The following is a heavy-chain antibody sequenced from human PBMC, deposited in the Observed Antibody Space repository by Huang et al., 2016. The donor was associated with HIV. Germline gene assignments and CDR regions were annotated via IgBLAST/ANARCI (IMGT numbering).Heavy chain of an antibody. CDR1: GFNFSAYW. D-gene: IGHD3-9*01. CDR2: IKPDGSET. J-gene: IGHJ6*02. V-gene: IGHV3-7*01. Sequence: EVQLVESGGGLVQPGGSLRLSCAASGFNFSAYWLSWVRQAPGKGVEWVAKIKPDGSETYYVDSLKGRFTISRDNAKNSVHLLANSLRVEDTAVYYCARGGVYYDILTGRYFYYNGLDAWGQGTTVTVSS. CDR3: ARGGVYYDILTGRYFYYNGLDA.